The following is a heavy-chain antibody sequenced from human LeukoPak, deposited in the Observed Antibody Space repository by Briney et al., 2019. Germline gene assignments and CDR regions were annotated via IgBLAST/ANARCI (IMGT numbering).Heavy chain of an antibody. D-gene: IGHD3-10*02. CDR3: ARGYYVRTTDFDY. Sequence: ASVKVSCKASGGTFSSYAISWVRQAPGQGLEWMGGIIPIFGTANYAQMFQGRVTITADESTSTAYMEPSSLRSEDTAVYYCARGYYVRTTDFDYWGQGILVTVSS. J-gene: IGHJ4*02. CDR2: IIPIFGTA. V-gene: IGHV1-69*13. CDR1: GGTFSSYA.